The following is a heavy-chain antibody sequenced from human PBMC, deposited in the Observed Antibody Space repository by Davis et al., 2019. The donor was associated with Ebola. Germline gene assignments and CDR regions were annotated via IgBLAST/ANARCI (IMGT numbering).Heavy chain of an antibody. J-gene: IGHJ6*03. Sequence: GESLKIPRKCSGYSFTSHWISWVRQMPGQGLEWMGCIAPSDSYTNYSPSFQGHVTISADKSISTAYLQWSSLKASDTAMYYCARHPRIAVAGTIYYYYNMDVWGKGTAVTVSS. CDR1: GYSFTSHW. CDR3: ARHPRIAVAGTIYYYYNMDV. CDR2: IAPSDSYT. D-gene: IGHD6-19*01. V-gene: IGHV5-10-1*01.